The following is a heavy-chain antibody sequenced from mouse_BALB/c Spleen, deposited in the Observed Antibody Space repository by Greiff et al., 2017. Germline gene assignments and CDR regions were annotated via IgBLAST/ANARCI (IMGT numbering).Heavy chain of an antibody. CDR1: GFAFSSYD. CDR2: ISSGGGST. D-gene: IGHD1-1*01. CDR3: ARQLYGSSYGYYAMDY. V-gene: IGHV5-12-1*01. Sequence: EVKLVESGGGLVKPGGSLKLSCAASGFAFSSYDMSWVRRTPEKRLEWVAYISSGGGSTYYPDTVKGRFTISRDNAKNTLYLQMSSLKSEDTAMYYCARQLYGSSYGYYAMDYWGQGTSVTVSS. J-gene: IGHJ4*01.